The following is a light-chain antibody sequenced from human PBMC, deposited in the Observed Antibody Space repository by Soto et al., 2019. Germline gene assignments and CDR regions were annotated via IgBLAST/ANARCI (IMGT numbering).Light chain of an antibody. CDR3: QQRSNWPPSVT. V-gene: IGKV3-11*01. CDR2: DAS. CDR1: PSVSSY. J-gene: IGKJ3*01. Sequence: EIVLTQSPATLSLSPGERATLSCRASPSVSSYLAWYQQKPGQAPRLLIYDASNRATGIPARFSGSGSGTDFALTISILEPEDFAVYYCQQRSNWPPSVTFGPGTKVDIK.